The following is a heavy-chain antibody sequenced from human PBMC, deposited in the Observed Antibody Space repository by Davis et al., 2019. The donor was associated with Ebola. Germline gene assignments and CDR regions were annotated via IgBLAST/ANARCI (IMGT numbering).Heavy chain of an antibody. CDR1: GFTFSSYA. CDR2: ISGSGGST. V-gene: IGHV3-23*01. J-gene: IGHJ4*02. Sequence: GESLKISCAASGFTFSSYAMSWVRQAPGKGLEWVSAISGSGGSTYYADSVKGRFTISRDNSKNTLYLQMNSLRAEDTAVYYCARGVVITTVGYLDYWGQGTLVTVSS. D-gene: IGHD3-22*01. CDR3: ARGVVITTVGYLDY.